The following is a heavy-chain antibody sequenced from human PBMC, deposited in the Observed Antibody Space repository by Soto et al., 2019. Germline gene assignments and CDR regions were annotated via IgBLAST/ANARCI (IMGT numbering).Heavy chain of an antibody. CDR2: INPKSGGT. Sequence: ASVKVSCKASGYSFTDYHIHWVRQAPGQGLEWLGRINPKSGGTSTAQKFQGWVTMTRDRSISTVYMELTRLRAEDTAVYYCAKMWGSSSWSNYYYGMDVWGQGTTVTVSS. D-gene: IGHD6-13*01. V-gene: IGHV1-2*04. CDR1: GYSFTDYH. J-gene: IGHJ6*02. CDR3: AKMWGSSSWSNYYYGMDV.